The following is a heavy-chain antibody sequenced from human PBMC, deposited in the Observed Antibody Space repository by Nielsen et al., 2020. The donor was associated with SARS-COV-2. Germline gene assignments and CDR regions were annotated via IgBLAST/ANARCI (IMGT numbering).Heavy chain of an antibody. V-gene: IGHV4-34*01. CDR1: GESFRGFY. Sequence: SETLSLTCAVHGESFRGFYWTWIRQAPGKGLEWIGEINHNGGTNYISPLTSRVTISVDTSRRQFSLKMTSLTAADTAVYYCARGRDGGIYAYLHHMDVWGEGTAVTVSS. D-gene: IGHD5-24*01. CDR2: INHNGGT. J-gene: IGHJ6*03. CDR3: ARGRDGGIYAYLHHMDV.